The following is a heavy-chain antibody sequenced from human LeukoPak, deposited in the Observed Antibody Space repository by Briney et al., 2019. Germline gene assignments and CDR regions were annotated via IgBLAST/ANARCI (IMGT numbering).Heavy chain of an antibody. D-gene: IGHD3-22*01. Sequence: GGSLRLSCAASVFTFSDHYMDWVRQAPGKGLEWVGRTRNKANSYTTEYAASVKGRFTISRDDSKNSLYLQMNSLKTEDTAVYYCAREWEDYDSSGYYYFDYWGQGTLVTVSS. V-gene: IGHV3-72*01. J-gene: IGHJ4*02. CDR2: TRNKANSYTT. CDR1: VFTFSDHY. CDR3: AREWEDYDSSGYYYFDY.